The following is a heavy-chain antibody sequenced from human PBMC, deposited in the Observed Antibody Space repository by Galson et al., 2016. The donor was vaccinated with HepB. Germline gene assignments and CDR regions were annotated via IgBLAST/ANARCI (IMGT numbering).Heavy chain of an antibody. D-gene: IGHD4-23*01. CDR3: AGVPSGKRLDY. J-gene: IGHJ4*02. Sequence: SLRLSCAASGFTFSNYWMSWVRQAPGKGLEWLANIKQDGSEKYYVDSVRGRFTISRDNAMNSLYLHMNSLRADDTAVYYCAGVPSGKRLDYWGQGTLVTVSS. CDR1: GFTFSNYW. V-gene: IGHV3-7*03. CDR2: IKQDGSEK.